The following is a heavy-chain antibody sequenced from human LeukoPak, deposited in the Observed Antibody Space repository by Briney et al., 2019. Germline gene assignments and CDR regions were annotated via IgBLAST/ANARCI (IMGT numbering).Heavy chain of an antibody. CDR3: RLQLNYDY. CDR2: IYYSRST. V-gene: IGHV4-39*01. CDR1: GGSISGSSYY. J-gene: IGHJ4*02. D-gene: IGHD5-12*01. Sequence: SETLSLTCTVSGGSISGSSYYLGWIRQTPGKGLEWIGTIYYSRSTYYSPSLKSRVTISVDTSKSRFSLKLSSVTAADTAVYYCRLQLNYDYWGQGTLVTVSS.